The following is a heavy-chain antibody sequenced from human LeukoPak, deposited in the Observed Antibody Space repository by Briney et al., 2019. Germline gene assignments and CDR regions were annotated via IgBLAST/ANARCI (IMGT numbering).Heavy chain of an antibody. V-gene: IGHV5-51*01. CDR3: ATPSGRGDY. Sequence: GESLKISCRGSAYSSTSYWISWVRQMPRKGREWMGIIYPGDSDTRYSPSFQGQVTISADKSISTAYLQWSSLKASDNAMYYCATPSGRGDYWGQGTLVTVSS. J-gene: IGHJ4*02. CDR1: AYSSTSYW. D-gene: IGHD3-10*01. CDR2: IYPGDSDT.